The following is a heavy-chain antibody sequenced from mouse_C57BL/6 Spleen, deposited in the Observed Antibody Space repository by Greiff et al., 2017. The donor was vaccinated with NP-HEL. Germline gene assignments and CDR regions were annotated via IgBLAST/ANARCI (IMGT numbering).Heavy chain of an antibody. J-gene: IGHJ2*01. CDR1: GYTFTSYG. V-gene: IGHV1-81*01. D-gene: IGHD1-1*01. CDR2: IYPRSGNT. Sequence: VHLVESGAELARPGASVKLSCKASGYTFTSYGISWVKQRTGQGLEWIGEIYPRSGNTYYNEKFKGKATLTADKSSSTAYMELRSLTSEDSAVYFCARAYYYGSSRYFDYWGQGTTLTVSS. CDR3: ARAYYYGSSRYFDY.